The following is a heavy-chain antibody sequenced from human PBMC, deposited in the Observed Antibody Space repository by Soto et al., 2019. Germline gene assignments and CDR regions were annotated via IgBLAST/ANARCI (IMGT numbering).Heavy chain of an antibody. J-gene: IGHJ5*02. Sequence: PGGSLRLSCAASGFTFSSYGMHWVRQAPGKGLERVAVISYDGSNKYYADSVKGRFTISRDNSKDTLYLQMNSLRAEDTAVYYCAKAPYYDFWSGYYGGPWFDPWGQGTLVTVSS. V-gene: IGHV3-30*18. CDR2: ISYDGSNK. CDR1: GFTFSSYG. D-gene: IGHD3-3*01. CDR3: AKAPYYDFWSGYYGGPWFDP.